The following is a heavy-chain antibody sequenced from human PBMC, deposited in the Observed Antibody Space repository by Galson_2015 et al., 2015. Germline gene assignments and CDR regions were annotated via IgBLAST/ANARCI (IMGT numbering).Heavy chain of an antibody. CDR1: GYAFSCYF. J-gene: IGHJ4*02. D-gene: IGHD6-13*01. V-gene: IGHV1-2*06. CDR2: INPNSGNT. CDR3: VRGRQPLGY. Sequence: SVKVSCKASGYAFSCYFIHWVRQAPGQGLEWMGRINPNSGNTNSTQKFQGRVALTRDTSITTVYMELSSLRSDDTAVYYCVRGRQPLGYSGPGALVTVSS.